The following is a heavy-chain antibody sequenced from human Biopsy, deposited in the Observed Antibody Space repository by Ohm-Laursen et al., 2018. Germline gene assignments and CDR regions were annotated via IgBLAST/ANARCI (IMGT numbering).Heavy chain of an antibody. J-gene: IGHJ4*02. CDR2: IITVSETA. Sequence: ASVKVSCKASGGAFTNYAINWVRQAPGHGLEWMGGIITVSETAGYAERFQGRVTITADVTTTTAYMDLSGLRSEDTAVYYCARLGSGDYFPTFFDFWGQGALVTVSS. CDR3: ARLGSGDYFPTFFDF. D-gene: IGHD5-12*01. CDR1: GGAFTNYA. V-gene: IGHV1-69*13.